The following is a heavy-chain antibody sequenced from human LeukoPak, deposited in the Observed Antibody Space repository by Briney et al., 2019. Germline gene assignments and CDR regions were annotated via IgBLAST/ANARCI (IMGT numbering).Heavy chain of an antibody. Sequence: ASVKVSCKASGYTFTGYYMHWVRQAPGQGLEWIGWINPNSGGTNYAQKFQGRVTMTRDTSISTAYMELSRLRSGDTAVYYCAGGYITPRGSYYYYMDFWCKGTTVTVSS. D-gene: IGHD5-18*01. CDR3: AGGYITPRGSYYYYMDF. J-gene: IGHJ6*03. CDR2: INPNSGGT. CDR1: GYTFTGYY. V-gene: IGHV1-2*02.